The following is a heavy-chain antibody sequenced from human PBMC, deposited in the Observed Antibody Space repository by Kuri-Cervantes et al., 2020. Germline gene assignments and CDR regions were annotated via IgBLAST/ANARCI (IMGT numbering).Heavy chain of an antibody. D-gene: IGHD3-22*01. CDR1: GFTFSSYG. CDR2: IWYDGSNK. V-gene: IGHV3-33*08. J-gene: IGHJ4*02. CDR3: AGYYYDSSGYYYNVY. Sequence: GGSLRLSCAASGFTFSSYGMHWVRQAPGKGLEWVAVIWYDGSNKYYADSVKGRFTISRDNSKNTLYLQMYSLRTEDTAVYYCAGYYYDSSGYYYNVYWGQGTLVTVSS.